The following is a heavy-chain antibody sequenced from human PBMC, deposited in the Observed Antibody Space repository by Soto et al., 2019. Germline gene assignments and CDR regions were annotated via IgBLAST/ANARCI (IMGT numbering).Heavy chain of an antibody. V-gene: IGHV3-23*01. CDR3: AKSPDFYYYGVDV. CDR2: ISGSGANT. J-gene: IGHJ6*02. CDR1: GFTFSAYA. Sequence: EVQLLESGGGLVQPGGSQSLSCAASGFTFSAYAMTWVRQAPGKGLEWVSSISGSGANTYYADSVKGRFTISRDNSKNTVSLHMNSLRIDDPAVYYCAKSPDFYYYGVDVWGQGTTVTVSS.